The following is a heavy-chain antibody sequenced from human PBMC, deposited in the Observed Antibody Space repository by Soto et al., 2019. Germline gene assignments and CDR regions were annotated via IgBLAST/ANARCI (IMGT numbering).Heavy chain of an antibody. D-gene: IGHD3-10*01. CDR3: ARVPVITMVRDGDWFDP. Sequence: ASVKVSCKASGYTFTSYDINWVRQATGQGLEWMGWMNPNSGNTGYAQKFQGRVTMTRNTSISTAYMELSSLRSEDTAVYYCARVPVITMVRDGDWFDPWGQGTLVTVSS. CDR1: GYTFTSYD. J-gene: IGHJ5*02. CDR2: MNPNSGNT. V-gene: IGHV1-8*01.